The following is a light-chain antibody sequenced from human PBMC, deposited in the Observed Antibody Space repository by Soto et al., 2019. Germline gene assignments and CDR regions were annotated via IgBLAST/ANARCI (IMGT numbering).Light chain of an antibody. Sequence: QSVLTQPASVSGSPGQSITISCTGSSSDGGTYNLVSWYQQHPGKAPKLMIYEGSKRPSGVSNRFSGSKSGNTASLTISVLQAEDEADYYCCSYAGSSTFEVFGGGTKLTVL. CDR3: CSYAGSSTFEV. V-gene: IGLV2-23*03. J-gene: IGLJ2*01. CDR1: SSDGGTYNL. CDR2: EGS.